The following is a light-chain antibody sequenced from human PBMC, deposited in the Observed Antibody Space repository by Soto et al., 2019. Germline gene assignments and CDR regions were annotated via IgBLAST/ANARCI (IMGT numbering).Light chain of an antibody. J-gene: IGLJ2*01. Sequence: QSVLTQPPSASGTPGQRVTISCSGSGSSIGTNTVNWYRQLPGTTPKRLIYGDNQPPSGVPDRFSGSKSGTSASLAISGLQSEDEAEYYCAAWDGRLNNVLFGGGTKLTVL. CDR3: AAWDGRLNNVL. CDR1: GSSIGTNT. V-gene: IGLV1-44*01. CDR2: GDN.